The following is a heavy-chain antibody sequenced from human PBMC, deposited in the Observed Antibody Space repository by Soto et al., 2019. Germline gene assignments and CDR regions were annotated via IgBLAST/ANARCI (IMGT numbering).Heavy chain of an antibody. D-gene: IGHD3-3*01. V-gene: IGHV4-4*02. J-gene: IGHJ5*02. CDR2: IYHSGST. CDR3: ARSYYDFWSGYYSYNWFDP. CDR1: GGSISSSNW. Sequence: PSETLSLTCAVSGGSISSSNWWSWVRQPPGKGLEWIGEIYHSGSTNYNPSLKSRVTISVDKSKNQFSLKLSSVTAADTAVYYCARSYYDFWSGYYSYNWFDPWGQGTLVTVSS.